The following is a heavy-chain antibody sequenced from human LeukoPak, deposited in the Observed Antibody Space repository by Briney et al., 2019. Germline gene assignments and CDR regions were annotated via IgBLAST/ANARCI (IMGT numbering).Heavy chain of an antibody. V-gene: IGHV3-7*01. CDR2: IKQDGSEK. D-gene: IGHD2-2*01. CDR3: ARLRGYCSSTSCYFDP. CDR1: GFTFSSYW. J-gene: IGHJ5*02. Sequence: GGSLRLSCAASGFTFSSYWMSWVRQAPGKGLEWVANIKQDGSEKNYVDSVKGRFTISRDNAKNSLYLQMNSLRAEDTAVYYCARLRGYCSSTSCYFDPWGQGTLVTVSS.